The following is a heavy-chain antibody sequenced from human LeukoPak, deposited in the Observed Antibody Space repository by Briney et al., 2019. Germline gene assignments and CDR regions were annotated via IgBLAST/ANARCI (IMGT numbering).Heavy chain of an antibody. V-gene: IGHV4-61*08. CDR1: GGSISSGDYY. CDR3: ARDNPRGAGTDY. CDR2: IYYSGST. J-gene: IGHJ4*02. Sequence: PSQTLSLTCTVSGGSISSGDYYWSRIRQPPWKGLEWIGYIYYSGSTNYNPSLKSRVTISVDTSKNQFSLKLSSVTAADTAVYYCARDNPRGAGTDYWGQGTLVTVSS. D-gene: IGHD6-19*01.